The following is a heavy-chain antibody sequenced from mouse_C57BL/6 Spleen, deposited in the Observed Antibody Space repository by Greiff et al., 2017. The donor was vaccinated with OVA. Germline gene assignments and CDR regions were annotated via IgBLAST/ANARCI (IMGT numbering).Heavy chain of an antibody. CDR1: GFTFSSYA. J-gene: IGHJ2*01. CDR2: ISDGGSYT. D-gene: IGHD1-1*01. V-gene: IGHV5-4*03. Sequence: EVKLVESGGGLVKPGGSLKLSCAASGFTFSSYAMSWVRQTPEKRLEWVATISDGGSYTYYPDNVKGRFTISRDNAKNNLYLQMSHLKSEDTAMYYCASAYYGSSSYFDYWGQGTTLTVSS. CDR3: ASAYYGSSSYFDY.